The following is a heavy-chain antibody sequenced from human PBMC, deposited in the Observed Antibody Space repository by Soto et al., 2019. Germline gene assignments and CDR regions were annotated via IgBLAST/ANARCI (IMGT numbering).Heavy chain of an antibody. V-gene: IGHV1-24*01. J-gene: IGHJ4*02. Sequence: ASVKVSCKVSGYTLTELSMHWVRQAPGKGLEWMGGFDPEDGETIYAQKFQGRVTMTEDTSTDTAYMELSSLRSEDTAVYYCARVAAAGDYFDYWGQGTLVTVSS. CDR2: FDPEDGET. D-gene: IGHD6-13*01. CDR3: ARVAAAGDYFDY. CDR1: GYTLTELS.